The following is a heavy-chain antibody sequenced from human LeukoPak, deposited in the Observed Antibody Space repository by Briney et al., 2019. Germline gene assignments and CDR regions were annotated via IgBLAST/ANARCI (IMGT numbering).Heavy chain of an antibody. Sequence: KPSETLSLTCTVSGGSISSYYWSWIRQPAGKGLEWIGRIYTSGCTNYNPSLKSRVTMSVDTSKNRFSLKLSSVTAADTAVYYCARASVHEFSQSPYFDYWGQGTLVTVSS. D-gene: IGHD1-1*01. CDR1: GGSISSYY. J-gene: IGHJ4*02. CDR3: ARASVHEFSQSPYFDY. V-gene: IGHV4-4*07. CDR2: IYTSGCT.